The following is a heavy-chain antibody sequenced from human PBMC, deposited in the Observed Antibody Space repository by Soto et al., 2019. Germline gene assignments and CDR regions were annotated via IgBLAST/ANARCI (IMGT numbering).Heavy chain of an antibody. D-gene: IGHD2-2*01. Sequence: EVQLLESGGGLVQPGGSLRLSCAASRFTFSSYAMSWVRQAPGKGLEWVSGISGSGGSTYYADSVKGRFTISRDNSKNTLYLQINSLRAEDTAVYFCATLRVGYQPDYWGQGTLVTVSS. CDR2: ISGSGGST. V-gene: IGHV3-23*01. CDR3: ATLRVGYQPDY. CDR1: RFTFSSYA. J-gene: IGHJ4*02.